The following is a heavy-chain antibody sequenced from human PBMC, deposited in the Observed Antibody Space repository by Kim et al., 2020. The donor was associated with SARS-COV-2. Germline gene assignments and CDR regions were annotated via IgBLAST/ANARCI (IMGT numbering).Heavy chain of an antibody. CDR3: AKGGPELRYFDWLPQPYYFDY. Sequence: GGSLRLSCAASGFTFSSYGMHWVRLAPGKGLEWVAVIWYDGSNKYYADSVKGRFTISRDNSKNTLYLQMNSLRAEDTAVYYCAKGGPELRYFDWLPQPYYFDYWGQGTLVTVSS. V-gene: IGHV3-33*06. CDR1: GFTFSSYG. CDR2: IWYDGSNK. D-gene: IGHD3-9*01. J-gene: IGHJ4*02.